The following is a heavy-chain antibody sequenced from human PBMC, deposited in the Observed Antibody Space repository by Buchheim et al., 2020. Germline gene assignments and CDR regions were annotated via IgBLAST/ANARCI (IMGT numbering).Heavy chain of an antibody. Sequence: QVQLQQWGAGLLKPSETLSLTCAVYGGSFSGYYWSWIRQPPGQGLEWIGESTHSGSNNYNPSLKSRVTISVDTSKNQFSLKLSSVTAADTAVYYCARGFSDFWSGYTIPFDYWGQGTL. V-gene: IGHV4-34*01. J-gene: IGHJ4*02. CDR1: GGSFSGYY. CDR3: ARGFSDFWSGYTIPFDY. CDR2: STHSGSN. D-gene: IGHD3-3*01.